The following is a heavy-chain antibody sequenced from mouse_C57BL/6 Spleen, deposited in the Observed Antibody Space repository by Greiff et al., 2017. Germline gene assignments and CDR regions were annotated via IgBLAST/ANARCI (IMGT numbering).Heavy chain of an antibody. D-gene: IGHD1-1*01. J-gene: IGHJ3*01. Sequence: EVKLVESGGGLVKPGGSLKLSCAASGFTFSDYGMHWVRQAPEKGLEWVAYISSGSSTIYYADTVKGRFTISRDNAKNTLFLQMTSLRSEDTAMYYWARPSGSSPWFAYWGQGTLVTVSA. V-gene: IGHV5-17*01. CDR2: ISSGSSTI. CDR3: ARPSGSSPWFAY. CDR1: GFTFSDYG.